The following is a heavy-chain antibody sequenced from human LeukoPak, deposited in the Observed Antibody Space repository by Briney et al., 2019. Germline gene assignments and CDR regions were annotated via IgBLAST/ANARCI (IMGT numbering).Heavy chain of an antibody. Sequence: PGRSLRLSCAASGFTFSSYGMHWVRQAPGKGLEWVAVIWYDGSNKYYADSVKGRFTISRGNSKNTLYLQMNSLRAEDTAVYYCARDMGLYYDYVWGSLDYWGQGTLVTVSS. V-gene: IGHV3-33*01. D-gene: IGHD3-16*01. CDR2: IWYDGSNK. CDR3: ARDMGLYYDYVWGSLDY. CDR1: GFTFSSYG. J-gene: IGHJ4*02.